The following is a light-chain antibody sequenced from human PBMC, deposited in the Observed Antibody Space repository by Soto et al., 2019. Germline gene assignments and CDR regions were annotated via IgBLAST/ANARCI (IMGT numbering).Light chain of an antibody. J-gene: IGKJ5*01. Sequence: EIVLTQSPGTLSLSPGEGATLSCRASQRVRSTYLAWYQQKPGQAPRLLMYAASSRATGIPDRFSGSGSGTDFTLTISRLEPEDFALYFCQQYGSSPITFGQGTRLEIK. CDR2: AAS. CDR1: QRVRSTY. CDR3: QQYGSSPIT. V-gene: IGKV3-20*01.